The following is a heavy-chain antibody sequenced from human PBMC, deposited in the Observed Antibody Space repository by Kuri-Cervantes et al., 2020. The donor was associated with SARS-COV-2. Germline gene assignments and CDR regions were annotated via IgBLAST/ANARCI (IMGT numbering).Heavy chain of an antibody. CDR3: AKAGPDFWSGYYIDY. Sequence: GGSLRLSCGASGFTFKTYTMNWVRQAPGKALQWISSISGSGGSTYYADSVKGRFTISRDNSKNTLYLQMNSLRAEDTAVYYCAKAGPDFWSGYYIDYWGQGTLVTVSS. J-gene: IGHJ4*02. D-gene: IGHD3-3*01. V-gene: IGHV3-23*01. CDR1: GFTFKTYT. CDR2: ISGSGGST.